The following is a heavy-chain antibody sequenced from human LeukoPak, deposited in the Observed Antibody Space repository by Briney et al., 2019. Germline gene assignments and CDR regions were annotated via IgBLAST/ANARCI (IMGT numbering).Heavy chain of an antibody. D-gene: IGHD6-19*01. J-gene: IGHJ4*02. V-gene: IGHV4-59*08. Sequence: SETLSLSCIVSGGSISSYYWRWIRQPPGKGLEWIGYIYYSGSTNYNPSLKSRVTISVDTSKNQFSLKLSSVTAADTAVYYCARGSGWYAYWGQGTLVTVSS. CDR2: IYYSGST. CDR3: ARGSGWYAY. CDR1: GGSISSYY.